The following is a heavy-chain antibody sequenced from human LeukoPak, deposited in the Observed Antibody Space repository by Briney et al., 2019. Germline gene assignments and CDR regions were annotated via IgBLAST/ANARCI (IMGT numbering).Heavy chain of an antibody. Sequence: PSETLSLTCTVSGGSISSYYWSWIRQPPGKGLEWIGYIYYSGSTNYNPSLKSRVTISVDTSKNQFSLKLSSVTAADTAVYYCARAVIAVASYFDYWGQGTLVTVSS. CDR2: IYYSGST. J-gene: IGHJ4*02. CDR3: ARAVIAVASYFDY. CDR1: GGSISSYY. D-gene: IGHD6-19*01. V-gene: IGHV4-59*01.